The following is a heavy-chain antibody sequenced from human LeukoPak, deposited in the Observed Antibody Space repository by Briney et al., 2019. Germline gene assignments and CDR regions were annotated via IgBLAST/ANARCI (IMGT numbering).Heavy chain of an antibody. D-gene: IGHD3-3*01. CDR3: ARGRTGVGGF. J-gene: IGHJ4*01. CDR2: ISHSGST. Sequence: SETLSLTCAVQSGSLSGYWWSWIRQPPGERLQWIGEISHSGSTNYNPSFTRRVIMSVDTSKNQLSLKLTSVTAADTAVYYCARGRTGVGGFWGHRTPVLVSS. V-gene: IGHV4-34*01. CDR1: SGSLSGYW.